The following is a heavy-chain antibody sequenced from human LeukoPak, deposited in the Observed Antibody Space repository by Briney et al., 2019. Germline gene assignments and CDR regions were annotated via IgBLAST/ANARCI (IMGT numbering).Heavy chain of an antibody. J-gene: IGHJ4*02. CDR2: INQDESEK. CDR3: AKDGDY. V-gene: IGHV3-7*03. Sequence: GGSLRLSCATSGFIFSRYWMSWVRQAPGKGLEWVANINQDESEKNYVDSVKGRFTISRDNAKNTLYLQMNSLRAADTAVYYCAKDGDYWGQGTLVTVSS. CDR1: GFIFSRYW.